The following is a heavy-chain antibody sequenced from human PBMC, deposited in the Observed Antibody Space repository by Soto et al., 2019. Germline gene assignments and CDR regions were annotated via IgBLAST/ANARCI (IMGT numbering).Heavy chain of an antibody. J-gene: IGHJ4*02. CDR3: AKHRGDGNYVFDY. CDR2: VNYGGST. D-gene: IGHD1-7*01. V-gene: IGHV4-61*01. Sequence: PSETLSLTCTVSGDSVSSGSYYWSWIRLPPGKGLEWIGYVNYGGSTNYNPSRKSPVTIARDTSKNQFSLKVKSVTAAVTAVYYCAKHRGDGNYVFDYWGQGILVTVSS. CDR1: GDSVSSGSYY.